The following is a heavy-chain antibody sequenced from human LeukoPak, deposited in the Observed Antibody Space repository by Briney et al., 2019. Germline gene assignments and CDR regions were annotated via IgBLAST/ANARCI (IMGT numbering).Heavy chain of an antibody. D-gene: IGHD3-10*01. V-gene: IGHV3-48*03. J-gene: IGHJ6*04. CDR2: ISSSGSTI. CDR3: AKETTLLRGTLHFYYYGMDV. Sequence: AGGSLRLSCAASGFTFSSYEMNWVRQAPGKGLEWVSYISSSGSTIYYADSVKGRFTISRDNSKNILYLQMNSLRVEDTAVYYCAKETTLLRGTLHFYYYGMDVWGKGTTVTVSS. CDR1: GFTFSSYE.